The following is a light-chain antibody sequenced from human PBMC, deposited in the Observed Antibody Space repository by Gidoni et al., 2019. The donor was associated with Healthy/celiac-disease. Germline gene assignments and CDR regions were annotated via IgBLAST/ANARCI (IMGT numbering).Light chain of an antibody. J-gene: IGLJ2*01. V-gene: IGLV2-8*01. CDR2: EVS. CDR3: SSYAGSNNLG. CDR1: SSDVGGYNY. Sequence: QSALTQPPSASGSPGQSVTISCTGTSSDVGGYNYVSWYQQHPGKAPKLMIYEVSKRPSGVHDRFSGSKSGNTASLTVSGLQAEDEADYYCSSYAGSNNLGFGGGTKLTVL.